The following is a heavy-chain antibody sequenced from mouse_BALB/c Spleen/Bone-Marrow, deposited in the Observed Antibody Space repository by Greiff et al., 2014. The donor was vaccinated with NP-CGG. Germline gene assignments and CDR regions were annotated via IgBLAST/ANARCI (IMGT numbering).Heavy chain of an antibody. CDR2: IDPANGDT. J-gene: IGHJ1*01. CDR3: TKPSFYYGSSYWYFDV. D-gene: IGHD1-1*01. Sequence: VQLQQSGAGLAKPVASVKLSCTASGFNIKDTYMHWVKQRPEQGLEWIGRIDPANGDTKYDPKFQGKATITADTSSNTAYLQLSSLTSEDTAVYYCTKPSFYYGSSYWYFDVWGAGTTVTVSS. CDR1: GFNIKDTY. V-gene: IGHV14-3*02.